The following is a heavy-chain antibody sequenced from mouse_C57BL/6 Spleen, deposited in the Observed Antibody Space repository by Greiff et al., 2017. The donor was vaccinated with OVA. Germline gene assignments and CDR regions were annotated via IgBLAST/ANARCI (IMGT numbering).Heavy chain of an antibody. J-gene: IGHJ4*01. D-gene: IGHD1-1*01. CDR2: INPSTGGT. Sequence: EVQLQQSGPELVKPGASVKISCKASGYSFTGYYMNWVKQSPEKSLEWIGEINPSTGGTTYNQKFKAKATLTVDKSSSTAYMQLKSLTSEDSAVYYCARFGPITTVVATDYYAMDYWSQGTSVTVSS. CDR1: GYSFTGYY. CDR3: ARFGPITTVVATDYYAMDY. V-gene: IGHV1-42*01.